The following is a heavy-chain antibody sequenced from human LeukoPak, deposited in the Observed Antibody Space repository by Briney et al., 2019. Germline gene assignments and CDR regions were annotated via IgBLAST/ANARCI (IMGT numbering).Heavy chain of an antibody. CDR1: RFTFSSYA. V-gene: IGHV3-23*01. Sequence: GGSLRLSCAASRFTFSSYAMSWVRQAPGKGLEGVSGISNSGGSTYYAHSVKGRFTISRDNSKNTLYLQMNSLRAEDTAVYYCARGKGITVSSFDYWGQGTLVTVSS. CDR2: ISNSGGST. J-gene: IGHJ4*02. CDR3: ARGKGITVSSFDY. D-gene: IGHD6-19*01.